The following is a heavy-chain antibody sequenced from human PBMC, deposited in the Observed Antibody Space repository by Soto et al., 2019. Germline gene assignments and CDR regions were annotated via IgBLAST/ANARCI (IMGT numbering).Heavy chain of an antibody. V-gene: IGHV4-34*01. Sequence: PSETLSLTCGAYGGSFSDYYWTWMRQPPGKGLEWIGEMNHSGSTNYNPSLKSRVTISGDTSKNPFSLKLRSVTGADTAVYYCARAWGMTTVAAGAISSRWFDSWGQGTLVTVPS. J-gene: IGHJ5*01. CDR1: GGSFSDYY. D-gene: IGHD4-17*01. CDR3: ARAWGMTTVAAGAISSRWFDS. CDR2: MNHSGST.